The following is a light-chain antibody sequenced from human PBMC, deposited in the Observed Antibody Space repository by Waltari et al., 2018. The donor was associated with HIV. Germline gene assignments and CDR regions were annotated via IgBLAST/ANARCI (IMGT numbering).Light chain of an antibody. J-gene: IGLJ3*02. V-gene: IGLV1-51*01. CDR2: DNT. Sequence: QSVLTQPPSVSAASGQKVTISCSGSSPNIGNNFVSWYQQLPGIAPKLLIYDNTKRPSGNPDRFSGSKSGTSATLAITGLQTGDEADYYCGTWDGSLNVWVFGGGTKVTV. CDR1: SPNIGNNF. CDR3: GTWDGSLNVWV.